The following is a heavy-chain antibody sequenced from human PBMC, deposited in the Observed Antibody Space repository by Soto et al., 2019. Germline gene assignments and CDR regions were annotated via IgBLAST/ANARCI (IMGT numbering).Heavy chain of an antibody. J-gene: IGHJ5*02. D-gene: IGHD6-13*01. CDR1: GYTFTSYG. CDR3: ARVGRSSSWENWFDP. V-gene: IGHV1-18*01. CDR2: ISAYNGNT. Sequence: GASVKVSCKASGYTFTSYGISWVRQAPGQGLEWMGWISAYNGNTNYAQKLQGRVTMTTDTSTSTAYMELRSLRSDDTAVYYCARVGRSSSWENWFDPWGQGTLVTVSS.